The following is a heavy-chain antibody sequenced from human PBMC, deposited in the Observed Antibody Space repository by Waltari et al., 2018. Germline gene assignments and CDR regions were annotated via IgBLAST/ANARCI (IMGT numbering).Heavy chain of an antibody. CDR2: IYTSGST. D-gene: IGHD4-17*01. CDR1: GGSISRYD. Sequence: QVQLQESGPGLVKPSETLSLTCPASGGSISRYDWRWIRQPAGKGLEWIGRIYTSGSTNYNPSLKSRVTMSVDTSKNQFSLKLSSVTAADTAVYYCARASPRLRYGDRNYDWYFDLWGRGTLVTVSS. CDR3: ARASPRLRYGDRNYDWYFDL. J-gene: IGHJ2*01. V-gene: IGHV4-4*07.